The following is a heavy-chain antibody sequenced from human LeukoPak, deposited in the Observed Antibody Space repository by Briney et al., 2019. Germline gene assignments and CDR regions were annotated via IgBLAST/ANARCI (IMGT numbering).Heavy chain of an antibody. CDR1: GGSISTYY. CDR3: ASSERGAIIDY. V-gene: IGHV4-59*01. J-gene: IGHJ4*02. Sequence: PSETLSLTCTLSGGSISTYYWSWIRQPPGKGLEWIGYIYHSGSTNYNPSLKSRVTISVDTSKNQFSLKLSSVTAADTAVYYCASSERGAIIDYWGQGTLVTVSS. CDR2: IYHSGST. D-gene: IGHD5-24*01.